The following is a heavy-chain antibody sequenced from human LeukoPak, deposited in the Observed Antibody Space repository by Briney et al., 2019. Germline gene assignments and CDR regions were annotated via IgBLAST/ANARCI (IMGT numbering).Heavy chain of an antibody. CDR1: GGSISSGDYY. J-gene: IGHJ4*02. V-gene: IGHV4-30-4*01. D-gene: IGHD3-22*01. Sequence: PSETLSLTCTVSGGSISSGDYYWSWIRQPPGKGLEWIGYIYYSGSTYYNPSLKSRVTISVDTSKNQFSLKLSSVTAADTAVYYCARAPRNYYDSSDYPVYFDYWGQGTLVTVSS. CDR3: ARAPRNYYDSSDYPVYFDY. CDR2: IYYSGST.